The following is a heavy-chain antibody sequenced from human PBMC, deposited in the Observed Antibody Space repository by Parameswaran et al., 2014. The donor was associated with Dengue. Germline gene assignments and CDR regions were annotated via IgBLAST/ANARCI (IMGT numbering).Heavy chain of an antibody. J-gene: IGHJ6*03. Sequence: RWIRQPPGKGLEWIGEINHSGSTNYNPSLKSRVTISVDTSKNQFSLKLSSVTAADTAVYYCARCNPLGSSWYRVGSEGYYMDVWGKGTTVTVSS. CDR3: ARCNPLGSSWYRVGSEGYYMDV. D-gene: IGHD6-13*01. CDR2: INHSGST. V-gene: IGHV4-34*01.